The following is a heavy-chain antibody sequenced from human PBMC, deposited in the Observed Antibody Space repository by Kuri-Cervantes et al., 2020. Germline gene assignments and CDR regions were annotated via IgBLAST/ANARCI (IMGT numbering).Heavy chain of an antibody. CDR2: INPNSGGT. J-gene: IGHJ6*02. Sequence: ASVKVSCKASGYTFTSYDINWVRQATGQGLEWMGWINPNSGGTNYAQKFQGRVTMTRDTSISTAYMELSRLRSDDTAVYYCASSAFPAAGPHYYYYGMDVWGQGTTVTVSS. V-gene: IGHV1-2*02. D-gene: IGHD6-13*01. CDR3: ASSAFPAAGPHYYYYGMDV. CDR1: GYTFTSYD.